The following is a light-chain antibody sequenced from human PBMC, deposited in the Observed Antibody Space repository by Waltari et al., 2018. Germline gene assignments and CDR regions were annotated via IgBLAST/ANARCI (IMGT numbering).Light chain of an antibody. Sequence: DIQMTQSPSTLSASVGDRVTITCRASQSISSWLAWYQQKPGKAPKLLIYKDATLGRGIPSRFRGSGSGTEFTLTISSLQPDDFATYYCQQYNTNSPWTFGQGTKVEIK. CDR2: KDA. CDR3: QQYNTNSPWT. CDR1: QSISSW. V-gene: IGKV1-5*03. J-gene: IGKJ1*01.